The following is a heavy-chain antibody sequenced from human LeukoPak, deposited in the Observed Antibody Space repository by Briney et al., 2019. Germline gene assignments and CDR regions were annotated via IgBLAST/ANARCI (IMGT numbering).Heavy chain of an antibody. CDR2: INAYNGNT. CDR1: GYTFTSYG. J-gene: IGHJ5*02. D-gene: IGHD1-26*01. CDR3: ARDREIPPWWFDP. Sequence: ASVKVSCKASGYTFTSYGISWVRQAPGQGLEWMGWINAYNGNTNYAQKFQGRVTMTTDTSTSTAYMELRSLRPDDTAVYYCARDREIPPWWFDPWGQGTLVTVSS. V-gene: IGHV1-18*01.